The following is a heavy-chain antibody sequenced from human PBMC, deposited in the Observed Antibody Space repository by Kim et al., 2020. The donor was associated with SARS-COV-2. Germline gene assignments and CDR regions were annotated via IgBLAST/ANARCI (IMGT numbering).Heavy chain of an antibody. D-gene: IGHD6-19*01. CDR2: IYYSGST. CDR3: ARDDSGSSGWYGSYYYYGMDV. J-gene: IGHJ6*02. V-gene: IGHV4-39*02. Sequence: SETLSLTCTVSGGSISSSSYYWGWIRQPPGKGLEWIGSIYYSGSTYYNPSLKSRVTISVDTSKNQFSLKLSSVTAADTAVYYCARDDSGSSGWYGSYYYYGMDVWGQGTTVTVSS. CDR1: GGSISSSSYY.